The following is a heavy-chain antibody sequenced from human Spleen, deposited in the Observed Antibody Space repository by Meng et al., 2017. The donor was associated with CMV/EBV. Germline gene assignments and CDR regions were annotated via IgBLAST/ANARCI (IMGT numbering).Heavy chain of an antibody. D-gene: IGHD5-24*01. J-gene: IGHJ4*02. CDR3: AKDRGWLQSS. CDR1: GFTFDDYA. V-gene: IGHV3-9*01. Sequence: SLKISCAASGFTFDDYAMHWVRQAPGKGLEWVAGISWNSDKIVYADSVKGRFTISRDNAKNSLYLQMNSLRAEDTAVYYCAKDRGWLQSSWGQGTLVTVSS. CDR2: ISWNSDKI.